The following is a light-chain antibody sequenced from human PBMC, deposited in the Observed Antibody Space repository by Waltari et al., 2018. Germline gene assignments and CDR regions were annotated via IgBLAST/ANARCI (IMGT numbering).Light chain of an antibody. CDR3: QQYDGSVVT. J-gene: IGKJ4*01. CDR2: AAS. Sequence: EIVLTQSPRTLSLSPGERVTLSCRASQYITGSWITWDHQKPGQAPRLLIYAASSRAPRVPDRFSGRGSGTDFTLTISRLEPEDSAVYYCQQYDGSVVTFGGGTKVEIK. V-gene: IGKV3-20*01. CDR1: QYITGSW.